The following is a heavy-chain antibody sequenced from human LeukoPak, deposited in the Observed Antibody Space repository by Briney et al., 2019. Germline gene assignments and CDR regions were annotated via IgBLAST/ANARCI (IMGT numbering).Heavy chain of an antibody. D-gene: IGHD5-18*01. CDR2: IYYSGST. Sequence: SETLSLTCTVSGDSISSYFWSWIRQPPGKGLEWIGYIYYSGSTNYNPSLKSRVTISVDTSKSQFSLKLSSVTAADTAVYYCARAGTAMVSLDYWGQGTLVTVSS. CDR1: GDSISSYF. J-gene: IGHJ4*02. V-gene: IGHV4-59*01. CDR3: ARAGTAMVSLDY.